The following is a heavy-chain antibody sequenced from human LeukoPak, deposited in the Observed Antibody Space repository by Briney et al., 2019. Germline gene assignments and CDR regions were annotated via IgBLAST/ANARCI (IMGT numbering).Heavy chain of an antibody. D-gene: IGHD2-2*01. V-gene: IGHV3-15*01. Sequence: GGSLRLSCAASGFTFSNAWMSWVRQAPGKGLEWVGRIQSKTDSGTTDYAAPVKGRFTISRDDSKNALYLQMNSLKTEDTAVYYCTTSTDWISVVPGAPWGQGTLVTVSS. CDR3: TTSTDWISVVPGAP. CDR2: IQSKTDSGTT. CDR1: GFTFSNAW. J-gene: IGHJ5*02.